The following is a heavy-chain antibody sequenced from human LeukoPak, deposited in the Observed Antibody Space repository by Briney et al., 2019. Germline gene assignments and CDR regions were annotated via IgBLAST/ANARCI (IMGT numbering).Heavy chain of an antibody. J-gene: IGHJ4*02. V-gene: IGHV3-7*01. CDR1: GFTFSNYG. CDR2: IKEDGSEK. CDR3: ASGRQLGY. D-gene: IGHD6-13*01. Sequence: GGSLSLSCAASGFTFSNYGMSWVRQAPGKGLEWVANIKEDGSEKYYVDSVKGRFTISRDNARNSLYLQMNSLRAEDTAVYYCASGRQLGYWGQGTLVTVSS.